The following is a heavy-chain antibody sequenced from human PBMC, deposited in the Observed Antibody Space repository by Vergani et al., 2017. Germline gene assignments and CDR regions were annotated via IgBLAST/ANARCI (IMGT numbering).Heavy chain of an antibody. CDR1: GFTFSSYA. J-gene: IGHJ6*03. Sequence: EVQLLESGGGLVQPGGSLRLSCAASGFTFSSYAMTWVRQAPGKGLEWVSAIRGSGGSTYYAYSVKGRFTISRDNSKNTLYLQLNSLRAEDTAVYYCAAXDFWSGFNDFYMDVWGKGTTVTVSS. CDR2: IRGSGGST. CDR3: AAXDFWSGFNDFYMDV. D-gene: IGHD3-3*01. V-gene: IGHV3-23*01.